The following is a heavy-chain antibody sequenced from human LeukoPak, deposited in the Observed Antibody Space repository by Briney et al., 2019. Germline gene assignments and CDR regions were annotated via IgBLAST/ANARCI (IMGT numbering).Heavy chain of an antibody. CDR1: GYTFTSYG. J-gene: IGHJ3*02. Sequence: ASVKVSCKASGYTFTSYGIRWGRQAPGQGLEWMGWISAYNGNTNYAQKLQGRVTITTDTSRSTAYMELRSLRSDDTAVYYCAKAEVGIQLCSNACDIWGEGTVVTVSS. V-gene: IGHV1-18*01. CDR3: AKAEVGIQLCSNACDI. CDR2: ISAYNGNT. D-gene: IGHD5-18*01.